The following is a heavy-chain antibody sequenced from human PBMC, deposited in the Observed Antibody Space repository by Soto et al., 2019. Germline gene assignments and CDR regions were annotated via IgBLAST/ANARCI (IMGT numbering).Heavy chain of an antibody. CDR3: ARSCPSSSYCLDAFDI. D-gene: IGHD6-6*01. Sequence: EVQLVESGGGLVQPGGSLRLSCAASGFTFSSYWMSWVRQAPGKGLEWVANIKQDGSEKYYVDSVKGRFTISRDNAKNSLYLQMNSLRAEDTAVYYCARSCPSSSYCLDAFDIWGQGTMVTVSS. V-gene: IGHV3-7*05. CDR1: GFTFSSYW. CDR2: IKQDGSEK. J-gene: IGHJ3*02.